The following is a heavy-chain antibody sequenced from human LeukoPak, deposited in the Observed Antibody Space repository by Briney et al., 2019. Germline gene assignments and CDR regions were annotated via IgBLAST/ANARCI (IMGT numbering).Heavy chain of an antibody. Sequence: LAGGSPRLPCAASGFTFRNYAMNWVRQAPGKGLEWVSGISGSGSRTYYADSVKGRFTISRDNSNNTLSLQMTSLRVEDTAIYFCAKDSDIPGSFDYWGQGTPVTVSS. D-gene: IGHD2-21*02. CDR2: ISGSGSRT. CDR3: AKDSDIPGSFDY. J-gene: IGHJ4*02. CDR1: GFTFRNYA. V-gene: IGHV3-23*01.